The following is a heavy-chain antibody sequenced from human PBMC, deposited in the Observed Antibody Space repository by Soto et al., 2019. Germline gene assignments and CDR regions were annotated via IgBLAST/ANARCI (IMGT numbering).Heavy chain of an antibody. CDR2: LSSGSFYI. D-gene: IGHD3-3*01. V-gene: IGHV3-21*01. J-gene: IGHJ6*02. Sequence: VPLVESGGGLVKPGGSLRLSCAVSGFPFDSYSMSWVRQAPGQGLEWLASLSSGSFYIFHADSIRGRFTISRDDAKNLLFLQMNSLTIEDTATYYCAREANTIYAPHGLDVWGQGTAVTVSS. CDR3: AREANTIYAPHGLDV. CDR1: GFPFDSYS.